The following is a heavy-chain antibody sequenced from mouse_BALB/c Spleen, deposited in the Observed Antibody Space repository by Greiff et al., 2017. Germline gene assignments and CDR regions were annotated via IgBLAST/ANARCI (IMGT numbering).Heavy chain of an antibody. CDR1: GFTFSDYY. CDR2: ISDGGSYT. D-gene: IGHD2-3*01. Sequence: EVQGVESGGGLVKPGGSLKLSCAASGFTFSDYYMYWVRQTPEKRLEWVATISDGGSYTYYPDSVKGRFTISRDNAKNTLYLEMSSLRSEDTAMYYCARHNGYYAWFAYWGQGTLVTVSA. CDR3: ARHNGYYAWFAY. V-gene: IGHV5-4*02. J-gene: IGHJ3*01.